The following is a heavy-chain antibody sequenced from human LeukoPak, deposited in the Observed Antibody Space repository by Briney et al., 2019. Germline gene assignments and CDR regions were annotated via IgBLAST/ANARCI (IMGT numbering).Heavy chain of an antibody. CDR1: GYIFTGYY. CDR3: VRHSAYYYYFDY. D-gene: IGHD3-10*01. Sequence: ASVKVSCKASGYIFTGYYLHWVRQAPGQSLEWMGWINPNSGDTNYAQKFQGRVTMTRDTSISTAYMELNWLRSDDTAVYYCVRHSAYYYYFDYWGQGTLVTVSS. J-gene: IGHJ4*02. CDR2: INPNSGDT. V-gene: IGHV1-2*02.